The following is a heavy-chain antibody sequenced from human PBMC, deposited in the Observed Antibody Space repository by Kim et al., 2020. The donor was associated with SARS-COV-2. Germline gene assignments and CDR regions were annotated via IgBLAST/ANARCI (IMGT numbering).Heavy chain of an antibody. CDR1: GFTGFTFSAYA. D-gene: IGHD6-13*01. CDR2: ISYDGGNK. J-gene: IGHJ4*02. CDR3: ARSRSYSTSWFFDF. V-gene: IGHV3-30-3*01. Sequence: GGSLRLSCAASGFTGFTFSAYAMHWVRQAPGKGLEWVTLISYDGGNKYYADSVRDRFTISRDNSKNTVYLQMNGLRTEDTAVYYCARSRSYSTSWFFDFWGQGTLVTVSS.